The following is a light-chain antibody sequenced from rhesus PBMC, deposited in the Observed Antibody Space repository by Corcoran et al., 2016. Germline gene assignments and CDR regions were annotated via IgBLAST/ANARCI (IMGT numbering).Light chain of an antibody. J-gene: IGLJ1*01. Sequence: QAAPTQSPPVSGSPGQSVTISCTGTSSDIGANNRVSWYQQRPGKAPKLMIYDVNKRPSGVSDRFSGSKSGSTASLTISGLQAEDEADYYCSSYGSGSTYIFGDGTRLTVL. CDR3: SSYGSGSTYI. V-gene: IGLV2-13*03. CDR1: SSDIGANNR. CDR2: DVN.